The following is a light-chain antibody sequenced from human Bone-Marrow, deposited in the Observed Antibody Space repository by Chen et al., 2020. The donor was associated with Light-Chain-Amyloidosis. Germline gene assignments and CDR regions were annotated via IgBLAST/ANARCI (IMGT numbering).Light chain of an antibody. V-gene: IGLV2-8*01. CDR3: CSSYAGNNRV. CDR2: EVS. CDR1: SSDVGVYNS. J-gene: IGLJ2*01. Sequence: QSALTQPPSASGSPGQSVTISCTGTSSDVGVYNSVSRYQQHPGNAPKLMIFEVSKRPAGVPDRFSGSKSGNTASLTVSGLQAEDEADYYCCSSYAGNNRVFGGGTKLTVL.